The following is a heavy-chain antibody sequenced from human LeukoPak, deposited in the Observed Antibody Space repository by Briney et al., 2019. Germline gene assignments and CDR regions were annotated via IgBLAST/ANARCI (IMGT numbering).Heavy chain of an antibody. J-gene: IGHJ4*02. CDR1: GYTFTSYA. CDR2: INAGNGNT. CDR3: ARGPWIAGFGELLPAAYYFDY. V-gene: IGHV1-3*01. Sequence: GASVKVSCKASGYTFTSYAMHWVRQAPGQRLEWMGRINAGNGNTKYSQKFQGRVTITRDTSASTAYMELSSLRSEDTAVYYCARGPWIAGFGELLPAAYYFDYWGQGTLVTVSS. D-gene: IGHD3-10*01.